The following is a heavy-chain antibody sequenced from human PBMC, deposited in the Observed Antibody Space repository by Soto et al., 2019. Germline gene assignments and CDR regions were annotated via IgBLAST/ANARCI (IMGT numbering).Heavy chain of an antibody. J-gene: IGHJ4*02. V-gene: IGHV1-69*08. D-gene: IGHD3-22*01. CDR3: ARDRDGFDSNGYYLHY. Sequence: QVQLVQSGAEVKKPGSSVKVSCKGSGGTFSRYSISWVRQAPGQGLEWMGRIIPMLGIAKYAQKFQGRVTITADRSTSTAYMEVSSLRSEDTAVFYCARDRDGFDSNGYYLHYWGQGTLLTVTS. CDR1: GGTFSRYS. CDR2: IIPMLGIA.